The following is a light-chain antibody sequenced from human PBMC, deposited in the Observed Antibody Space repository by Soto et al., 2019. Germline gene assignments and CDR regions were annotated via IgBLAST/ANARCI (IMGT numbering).Light chain of an antibody. V-gene: IGKV1-27*01. CDR3: QQYNSYYS. Sequence: DIQMTQSPSSLSASVGDRVTITCRASQGISNYLAWYQQKPGRVPQLLIYGASTLHSGVPSRFSGSGSGTDFTLTISSLQPEDVATYFCQQYNSYYSFGQGTKVEIK. CDR1: QGISNY. CDR2: GAS. J-gene: IGKJ2*03.